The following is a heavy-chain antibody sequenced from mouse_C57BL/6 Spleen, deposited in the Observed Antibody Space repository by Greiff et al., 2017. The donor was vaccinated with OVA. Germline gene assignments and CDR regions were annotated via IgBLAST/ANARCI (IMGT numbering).Heavy chain of an antibody. CDR3: ASRLSFDY. Sequence: VQLQQSGPELVKPGASVKISCKASGYTFTDYYMNWVKQSHGKSLEWIGDINPNNGGTSYNQKFKGKATLTVDKSSSTAYMELRSLTSEDSAVYYCASRLSFDYWGQGTTLTVSS. CDR1: GYTFTDYY. D-gene: IGHD1-2*01. CDR2: INPNNGGT. V-gene: IGHV1-26*01. J-gene: IGHJ2*01.